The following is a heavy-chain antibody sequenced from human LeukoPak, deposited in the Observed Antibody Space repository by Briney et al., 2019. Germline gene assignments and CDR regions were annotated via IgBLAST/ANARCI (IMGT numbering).Heavy chain of an antibody. V-gene: IGHV1-69*05. CDR3: AITVTTLRLPRPVDYYHYYMDV. D-gene: IGHD4-17*01. J-gene: IGHJ6*03. CDR2: IIPIFGTA. CDR1: GGTFSSYA. Sequence: SVKVSCKASGGTFSSYAISWVRQAPGQGLEWMGRIIPIFGTANYAQKFQGRVTITTDESTSTAYMELSSLRSEDTAVYYCAITVTTLRLPRPVDYYHYYMDVWGKGTTVTVSS.